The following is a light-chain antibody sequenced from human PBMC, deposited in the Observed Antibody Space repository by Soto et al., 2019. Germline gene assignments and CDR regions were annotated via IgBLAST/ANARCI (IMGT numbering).Light chain of an antibody. CDR2: WAS. Sequence: DIVMTQSPDSLAVSLGERATINCKSSQSVLYSSNNQNYLAWYQQKPGQPPKLLIYWASTRESGVPDRFTGSGSGTDFTLTISSLQAGDVAVYYCQQYYNSLFTFGPGTKVDIK. CDR1: QSVLYSSNNQNY. V-gene: IGKV4-1*01. J-gene: IGKJ3*01. CDR3: QQYYNSLFT.